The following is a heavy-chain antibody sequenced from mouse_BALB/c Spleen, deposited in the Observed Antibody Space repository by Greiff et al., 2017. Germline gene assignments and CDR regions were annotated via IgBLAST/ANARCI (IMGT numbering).Heavy chain of an antibody. D-gene: IGHD2-12*01. CDR1: GFTFSSFG. V-gene: IGHV5-17*02. CDR2: ISSGSSTI. CDR3: ARQNDDYAMDY. Sequence: EVQGVESGGGLVQPGGSRKLSCAASGFTFSSFGMHWVRQAPEKGLEWVAYISSGSSTIYYADTVKGRFTISRDNPKNTLFLQMTSLRSEDTAMYYCARQNDDYAMDYWGQGTSVTVSS. J-gene: IGHJ4*01.